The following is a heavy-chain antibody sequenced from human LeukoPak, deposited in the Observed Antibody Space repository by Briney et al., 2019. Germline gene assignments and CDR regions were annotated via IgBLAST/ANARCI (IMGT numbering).Heavy chain of an antibody. Sequence: REALRHSRAASGFTLYTHAISWGAPDPREGPGWISTKSEHGHNVYYLDSVKGRFTISRDNSKSTLYLHMNSLRAEDTAIYCCAKVRGMIVASYFFDYWGQGALVTVSS. CDR3: AKVRGMIVASYFFDY. D-gene: IGHD3-10*01. V-gene: IGHV3-23*01. CDR2: KSEHGHNV. J-gene: IGHJ4*02. CDR1: GFTLYTHA.